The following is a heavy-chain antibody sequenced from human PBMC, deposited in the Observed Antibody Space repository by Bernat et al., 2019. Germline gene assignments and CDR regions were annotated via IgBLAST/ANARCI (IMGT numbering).Heavy chain of an antibody. CDR1: GGTFSSYT. CDR2: IIPILGIA. J-gene: IGHJ5*02. D-gene: IGHD2-21*02. CDR3: ARDRAYCGGDCYSNSAWFDP. Sequence: QVQLVQSGAEVKKPGSSVKVSCKASGGTFSSYTISWVRQAPGQGLEWMGRIIPILGIANYAQEFQGRVTITADKSTSTAYMELSSLRSEDTAVYYCARDRAYCGGDCYSNSAWFDPWGQGTLVTVSS. V-gene: IGHV1-69*08.